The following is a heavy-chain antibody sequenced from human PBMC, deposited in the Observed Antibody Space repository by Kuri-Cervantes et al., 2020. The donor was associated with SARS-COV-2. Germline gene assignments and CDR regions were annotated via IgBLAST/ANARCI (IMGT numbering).Heavy chain of an antibody. CDR3: ARGGDSSSWYRVYYYYGMDV. J-gene: IGHJ6*02. Sequence: GGSLRLSCAASGFTFSSYAMSWVRQAPGRGLEWVSAISGSGGSTYYADSVKGRFTISRDNSKNTLYLQMNSLRAEDTAVYYCARGGDSSSWYRVYYYYGMDVWGQGTTVTVSS. CDR1: GFTFSSYA. CDR2: ISGSGGST. V-gene: IGHV3-23*01. D-gene: IGHD6-13*01.